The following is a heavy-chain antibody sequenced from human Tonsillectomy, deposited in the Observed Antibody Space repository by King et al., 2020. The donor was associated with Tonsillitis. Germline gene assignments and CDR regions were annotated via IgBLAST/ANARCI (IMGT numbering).Heavy chain of an antibody. Sequence: VQLQQWGAGLLKPSETLSLTCAVYGGSFSGYYWSWIRQPPGKGLEWIGEINHSGSTNYNPSLKSRVTISVDTSKNQFSLKLSSVTAADTAVYYCAIVGGLAVAGRGVDYWGQGTLVTVSS. V-gene: IGHV4-34*01. J-gene: IGHJ4*02. CDR2: INHSGST. CDR1: GGSFSGYY. D-gene: IGHD6-19*01. CDR3: AIVGGLAVAGRGVDY.